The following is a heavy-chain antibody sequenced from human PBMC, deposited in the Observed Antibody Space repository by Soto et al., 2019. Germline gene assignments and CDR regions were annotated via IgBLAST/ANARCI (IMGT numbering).Heavy chain of an antibody. CDR1: AGSFSSYT. CDR3: AGQIMVVRFRGYDYYGLGD. Sequence: QVQLVQSGAEVKKPGSSVKVSCQASAGSFSSYTFTWVRQAPGQGLEWMGTIIPTLGTTNYAQKFQGRVTITADKSTRTAYMERSSLRAEDTAVYYCAGQIMVVRFRGYDYYGLGDWGQGTTVTVAS. V-gene: IGHV1-69*08. D-gene: IGHD2-15*01. CDR2: IIPTLGTT. J-gene: IGHJ6*02.